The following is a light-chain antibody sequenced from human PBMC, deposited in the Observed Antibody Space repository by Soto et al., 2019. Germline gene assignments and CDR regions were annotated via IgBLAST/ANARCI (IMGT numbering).Light chain of an antibody. CDR2: EIS. V-gene: IGLV2-8*01. CDR3: SSYAGSNNYV. J-gene: IGLJ1*01. CDR1: SSDVGGYNY. Sequence: QSVLTQPPSASGSPGQSVTISCTGTSSDVGGYNYVSWYQQHPGKAPKLMIYEISKRPSGVPDRFSGSKSDNTASLTVSGLQAEDEVDYYCSSYAGSNNYVFGTGTRSPS.